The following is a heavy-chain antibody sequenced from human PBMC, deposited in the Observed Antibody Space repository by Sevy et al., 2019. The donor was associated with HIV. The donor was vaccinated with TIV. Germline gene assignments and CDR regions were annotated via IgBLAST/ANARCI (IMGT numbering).Heavy chain of an antibody. J-gene: IGHJ5*02. D-gene: IGHD2-21*02. CDR2: IIPIFSTA. CDR1: GGTFSSYA. V-gene: IGHV1-69*06. Sequence: AAVKVSCKASGGTFSSYAISWVRQAPRQGLEWMGGIIPIFSTANYAQKFQGRVTISADKSTSTAYMELSSLRSEDTAVYYSARNSCGSDCYHLPPRNWFDPWGQGTLVTVSS. CDR3: ARNSCGSDCYHLPPRNWFDP.